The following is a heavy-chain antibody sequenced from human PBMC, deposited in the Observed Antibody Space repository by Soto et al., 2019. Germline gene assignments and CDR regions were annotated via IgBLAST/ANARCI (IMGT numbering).Heavy chain of an antibody. CDR1: GFTFGDYA. V-gene: IGHV3-49*03. Sequence: GGSLRLSCTASGFTFGDYAMSWFRQAPGKGLEWVGFIRSKAYGGTTEYAASVKGRFTISRDDSKSIAYLQMNSLKTEDTAVYYCTRETVGYDFWSGYSENYYMDVWGKGTTVTVSS. D-gene: IGHD3-3*01. J-gene: IGHJ6*03. CDR3: TRETVGYDFWSGYSENYYMDV. CDR2: IRSKAYGGTT.